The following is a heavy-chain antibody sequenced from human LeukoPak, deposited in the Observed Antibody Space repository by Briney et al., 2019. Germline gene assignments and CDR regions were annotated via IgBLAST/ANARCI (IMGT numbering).Heavy chain of an antibody. Sequence: ASVKVSCKASGYTFTGYYMHWVRQAPGQGLEWMGWISAYNVTPPYPQKLQGRLTMTSDTSTSTAYMELRSLRPDDTAVYYCARDEGDYWGQGTLVTVSS. CDR1: GYTFTGYY. CDR2: ISAYNVTP. CDR3: ARDEGDY. V-gene: IGHV1-18*04. J-gene: IGHJ4*02.